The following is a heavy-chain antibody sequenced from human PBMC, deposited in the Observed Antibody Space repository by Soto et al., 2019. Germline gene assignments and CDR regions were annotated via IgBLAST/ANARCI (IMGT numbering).Heavy chain of an antibody. V-gene: IGHV3-73*01. Sequence: PGGSLRLSCVVSGFTFSGSAMHWVRQASGKGLEWVGRIRSKANYYATAYIASVKGRFTISRDDSKNTAYLQMNSLKSEDTAVYYCTAVKQWGNWFDSWGQGTLVTVSS. D-gene: IGHD6-19*01. CDR3: TAVKQWGNWFDS. J-gene: IGHJ5*01. CDR1: GFTFSGSA. CDR2: IRSKANYYAT.